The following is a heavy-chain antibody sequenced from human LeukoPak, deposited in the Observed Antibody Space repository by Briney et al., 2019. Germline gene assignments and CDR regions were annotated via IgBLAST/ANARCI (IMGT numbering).Heavy chain of an antibody. CDR1: GYTFTSYG. J-gene: IGHJ4*02. CDR3: ARWLRWLPFDY. D-gene: IGHD5-24*01. Sequence: ASVKVSCKASGYTFTSYGISWVRQAPGQGLEWMGWISVYNSNTNYAQKLQGRVTMTTDTSTSTAYMELRSLRSNDTAVYYCARWLRWLPFDYWGQGTLVTVSS. V-gene: IGHV1-18*01. CDR2: ISVYNSNT.